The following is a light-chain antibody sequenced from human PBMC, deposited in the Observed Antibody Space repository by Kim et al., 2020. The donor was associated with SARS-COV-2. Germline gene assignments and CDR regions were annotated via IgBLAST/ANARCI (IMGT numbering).Light chain of an antibody. CDR1: NLRDYY. CDR2: ATN. V-gene: IGLV3-19*01. Sequence: SSELTQDPAVSVALGQTVRITCQGDNLRDYYTSWYQQKPGQAPILIIYATNDRPAGIPDRFSGSSAGDTASLMITGAQAEDEADYYCNSRDISGDRVFGGGTKVTVL. J-gene: IGLJ3*02. CDR3: NSRDISGDRV.